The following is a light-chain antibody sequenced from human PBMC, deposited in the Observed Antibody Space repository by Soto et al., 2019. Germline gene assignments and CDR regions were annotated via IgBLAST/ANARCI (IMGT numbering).Light chain of an antibody. V-gene: IGLV2-14*03. CDR3: SSFTRSTTRV. J-gene: IGLJ1*01. Sequence: QSALTQPASVSGSPGQSITISCTGSSSDIGGYDYVSWYQQYPGKAPKLMIYDVSNRPSGVSNRFSGSKSGNTASLTISGLKADDEADYYCSSFTRSTTRVFGTGTKLTVL. CDR1: SSDIGGYDY. CDR2: DVS.